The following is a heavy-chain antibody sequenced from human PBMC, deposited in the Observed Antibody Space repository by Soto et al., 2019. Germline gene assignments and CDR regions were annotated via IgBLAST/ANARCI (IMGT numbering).Heavy chain of an antibody. Sequence: SQTLSLTCAISGDSVSSNSAAWNWISQSPSRGLEWLGRTYYRSKCHYVYAVSVKSRITINPDTSKNQSSLQLNSVTPEVTAVAYCATSRYYCGWSNCGQRTLVTVSS. J-gene: IGHJ4*02. CDR2: TYYRSKCHY. CDR3: ATSRYYCGWSN. V-gene: IGHV6-1*01. CDR1: GDSVSSNSAA. D-gene: IGHD6-19*01.